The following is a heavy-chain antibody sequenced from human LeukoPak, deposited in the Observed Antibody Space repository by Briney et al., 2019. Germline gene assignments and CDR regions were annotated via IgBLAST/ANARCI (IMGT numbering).Heavy chain of an antibody. V-gene: IGHV3-33*01. CDR2: IWYDGSNK. CDR3: AREESIAVAGPYFDY. Sequence: PGRSLRLPCAASGFTFSSYGMHWVRQAPGKGLEWVAVIWYDGSNKYYADSVKGRFTISRDNSKNTLYLQMNSLRAEDTAVYYCAREESIAVAGPYFDYWGQGTLVTVSS. J-gene: IGHJ4*02. D-gene: IGHD6-19*01. CDR1: GFTFSSYG.